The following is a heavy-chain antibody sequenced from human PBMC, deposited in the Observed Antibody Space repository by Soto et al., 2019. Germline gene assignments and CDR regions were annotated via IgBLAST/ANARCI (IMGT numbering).Heavy chain of an antibody. D-gene: IGHD2-15*01. CDR1: GGSFSGYY. V-gene: IGHV4-34*01. CDR3: ARGSFVVVVAARPNWFDP. J-gene: IGHJ5*02. Sequence: PSETLSLTCAVYGGSFSGYYWSWIRQPPGKGLEWIGEINHSGSTNYNPSLKSRVTISVDTSKNQFSLKLSSVTAADTAVYYCARGSFVVVVAARPNWFDPRGQRTPVTVSS. CDR2: INHSGST.